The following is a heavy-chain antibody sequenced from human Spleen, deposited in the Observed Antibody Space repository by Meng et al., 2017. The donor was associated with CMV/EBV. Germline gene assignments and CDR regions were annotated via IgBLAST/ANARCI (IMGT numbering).Heavy chain of an antibody. V-gene: IGHV3-53*01. Sequence: AASGFNVSSNYMSGVRQAPGKGLEWVSVIYSGGSTYYADSVKGRFTISRDNSKNTLYLQMNSLRAEDTAVYYCARDLIYTSGSPFGYWGQGTLVTVSS. CDR1: GFNVSSNY. CDR3: ARDLIYTSGSPFGY. CDR2: IYSGGST. D-gene: IGHD6-19*01. J-gene: IGHJ4*02.